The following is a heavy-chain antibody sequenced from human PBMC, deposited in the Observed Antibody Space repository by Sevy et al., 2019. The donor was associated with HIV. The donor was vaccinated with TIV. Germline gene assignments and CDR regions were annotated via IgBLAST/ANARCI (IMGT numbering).Heavy chain of an antibody. CDR1: GFTFSSYA. V-gene: IGHV3-30*04. D-gene: IGHD3-16*01. CDR2: IPYDGNKK. J-gene: IGHJ6*02. CDR3: ARDGSSGGLFLKDYYYFGMDV. Sequence: GGSLRLSCAASGFTFSSYAMHWVRQAPGKGLEWVAVIPYDGNKKYYADSVNDRFTISRANSKNTLYLQMNSLRAEDTGVYYCARDGSSGGLFLKDYYYFGMDVWGQGTTVTVSS.